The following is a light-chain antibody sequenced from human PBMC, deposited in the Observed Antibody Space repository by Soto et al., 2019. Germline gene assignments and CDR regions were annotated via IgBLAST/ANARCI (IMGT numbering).Light chain of an antibody. CDR3: GTWDTSLCAVV. CDR2: DNN. V-gene: IGLV1-51*01. Sequence: QSVLTQPPSVSAAPGQKVTISCSGSSSNIGKNYVSWYQRLPGTAPKLLIYDNNERSSGIPDRFSGSKSGTSATLGIAGLQTGDEADYYCGTWDTSLCAVVFGGGTKLTVL. CDR1: SSNIGKNY. J-gene: IGLJ2*01.